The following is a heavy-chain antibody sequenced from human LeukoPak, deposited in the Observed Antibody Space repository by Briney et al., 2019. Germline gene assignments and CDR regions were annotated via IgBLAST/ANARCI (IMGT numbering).Heavy chain of an antibody. CDR3: AKWGATTDYFDY. CDR1: GFTFSSYG. J-gene: IGHJ4*02. V-gene: IGHV3-30*02. CDR2: IRYDGSNK. D-gene: IGHD5-24*01. Sequence: GGSLRLSCAASGFTFSSYGMHWVRQAPGKGLEWVAFIRYDGSNKYYADSVKGRFTISRDNSKNTLYLQMNSLRAEDTAVYYCAKWGATTDYFDYWGQGTLVTVSS.